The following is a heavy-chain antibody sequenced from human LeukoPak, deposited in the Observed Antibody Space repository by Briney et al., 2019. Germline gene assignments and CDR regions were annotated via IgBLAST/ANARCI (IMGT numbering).Heavy chain of an antibody. V-gene: IGHV3-48*03. CDR3: EPGGATAMGDY. CDR2: ISSSGSTI. J-gene: IGHJ4*02. CDR1: GFTFSSYK. D-gene: IGHD5-18*01. Sequence: PGGSLRLSVAAPGFTFSSYKMNWVGQAQGKGLGWVSYISSSGSTIYYADSVKGRFTISRDNAKNSLYLQMNSLRAEDTAVYYCEPGGATAMGDYWGQGTLVTVSS.